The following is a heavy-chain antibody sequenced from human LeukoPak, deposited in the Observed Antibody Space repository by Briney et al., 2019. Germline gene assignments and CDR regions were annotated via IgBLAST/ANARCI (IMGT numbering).Heavy chain of an antibody. V-gene: IGHV1-2*02. D-gene: IGHD5-12*01. CDR1: GYSFTGFY. CDR3: ARGGGDSGLYFAH. Sequence: GASVKVSCKASGYSFTGFYIHWVRQAPGQGLEWMAWINPQSGATNYAQKFKGRITTTRDMSITTAYMEMTTLRSDDTAVYYCARGGGDSGLYFAHWGQGTLVTVSS. J-gene: IGHJ4*02. CDR2: INPQSGAT.